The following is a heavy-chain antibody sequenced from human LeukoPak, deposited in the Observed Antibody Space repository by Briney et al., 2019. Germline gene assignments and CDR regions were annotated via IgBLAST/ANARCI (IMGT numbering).Heavy chain of an antibody. Sequence: GGSLRLSCRVSGFTVDSDFMSWVRQAPGKGLEWVSALYASGSTYYTDSVKGRFTISRDISKNTLYLQMNRLRVDDTAVYFCARHGYMGDSFDMWGQGTMVTVSS. CDR3: ARHGYMGDSFDM. V-gene: IGHV3-53*01. J-gene: IGHJ3*02. CDR2: LYASGST. D-gene: IGHD5-24*01. CDR1: GFTVDSDF.